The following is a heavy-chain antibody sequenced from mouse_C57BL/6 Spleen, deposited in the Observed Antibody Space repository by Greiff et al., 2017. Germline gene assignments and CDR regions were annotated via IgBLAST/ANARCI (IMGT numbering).Heavy chain of an antibody. J-gene: IGHJ2*01. Sequence: VQLQQPGAELVKPGASVKMSCKASGYTFTSYWITWVKQRPGQGLEWIGDIYPGSGSTNYNEKFKSKATLTVDTSSSTAYMQLSSLTSEDSAVYYCARVGLGRYYFDYWGQGTTLTVSS. CDR3: ARVGLGRYYFDY. CDR2: IYPGSGST. V-gene: IGHV1-55*01. CDR1: GYTFTSYW. D-gene: IGHD4-1*01.